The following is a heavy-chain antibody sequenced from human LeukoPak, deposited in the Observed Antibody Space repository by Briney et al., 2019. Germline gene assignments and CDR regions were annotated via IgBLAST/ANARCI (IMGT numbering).Heavy chain of an antibody. D-gene: IGHD3-10*01. CDR3: ARGLKGYGSGSYYSGHSLDY. Sequence: GGSLRLSCAASGFTFSSYSMNWVRQAPGKGLEWVAYISSSSSTIYYADSVKGRFTISRDNAKNSLYLQMNSLRAEDTAVYYCARGLKGYGSGSYYSGHSLDYWGQGTLVTVSS. CDR2: ISSSSSTI. V-gene: IGHV3-48*01. CDR1: GFTFSSYS. J-gene: IGHJ4*02.